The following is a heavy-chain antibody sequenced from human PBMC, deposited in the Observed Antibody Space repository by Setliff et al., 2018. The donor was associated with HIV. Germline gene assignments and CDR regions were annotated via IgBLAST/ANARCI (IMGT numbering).Heavy chain of an antibody. CDR3: ARSPLYSGYERYYFDY. CDR2: IYITGST. Sequence: PGGSLRLSCEASGFTLTKYTMNWVRQAPGKGLEWIGHIYITGSTDYNPSLKSRVTISVDTSKNQFSLKLSSVTAADTAVYYCARSPLYSGYERYYFDYWGQGTLVTVSS. D-gene: IGHD5-12*01. V-gene: IGHV4-59*12. J-gene: IGHJ4*02. CDR1: GFTLTKYT.